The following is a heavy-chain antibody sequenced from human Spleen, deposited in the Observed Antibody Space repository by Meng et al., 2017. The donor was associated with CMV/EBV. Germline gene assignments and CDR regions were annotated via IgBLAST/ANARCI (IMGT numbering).Heavy chain of an antibody. CDR2: IDHTGNT. J-gene: IGHJ4*02. V-gene: IGHV4-34*01. CDR1: GGSFSGSS. D-gene: IGHD3-16*01. Sequence: SALAGGSFSGSSSPCVRQPPGKGLEWIGEIDHTGNTKFNPSLRSRVTISIDTFNNQFSLNLTSLTAADTSVYYCARGSLGAAPRSALRYWGQGSLVTVS. CDR3: ARGSLGAAPRSALRY.